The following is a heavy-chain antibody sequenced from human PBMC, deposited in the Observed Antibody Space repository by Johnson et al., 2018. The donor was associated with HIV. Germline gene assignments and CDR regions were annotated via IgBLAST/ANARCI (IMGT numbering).Heavy chain of an antibody. D-gene: IGHD2-21*01. CDR3: ARDPSLPNVSIAADAFDI. J-gene: IGHJ3*02. V-gene: IGHV3-30-3*01. CDR1: GFTFSNYA. CDR2: ISYDGSNK. Sequence: QVQLVESGGGVVQPRRSLRLSCAASGFTFSNYAMNWVRQAPGKGLEWVAVISYDGSNKHFAESVQGRFTVSRDNSKNTLYLQMNSLRAEDTAVYYCARDPSLPNVSIAADAFDIWGQGTMVTVSS.